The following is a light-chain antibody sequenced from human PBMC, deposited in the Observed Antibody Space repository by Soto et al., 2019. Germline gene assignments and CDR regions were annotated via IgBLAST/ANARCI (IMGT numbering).Light chain of an antibody. CDR3: QQYCSSPWT. CDR2: WAS. V-gene: IGKV4-1*01. Sequence: DIVMTQSPDSLAVSLGERATINCKSSQRVLYSSSNKNYLAWYQQKPGQPPKLLIYWASTRESGVPDRFSGSGSGTNFTLTISSLQAEDGAVYYCQQYCSSPWTFGHGTKVEIK. CDR1: QRVLYSSSNKNY. J-gene: IGKJ1*01.